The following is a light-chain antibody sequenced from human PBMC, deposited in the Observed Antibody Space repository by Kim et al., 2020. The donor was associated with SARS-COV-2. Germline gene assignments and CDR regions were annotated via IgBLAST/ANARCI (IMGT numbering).Light chain of an antibody. Sequence: SSELTQDPAVSVALGQTVRITCQGDSLRSYYASWYQQKPGQAPVLVNYGKNNRPSGIPDRFSGSSSGNTASLTITGAQAEDEADYYCNSRDSSGNPVFGGGTQLTVL. CDR3: NSRDSSGNPV. V-gene: IGLV3-19*01. CDR2: GKN. J-gene: IGLJ2*01. CDR1: SLRSYY.